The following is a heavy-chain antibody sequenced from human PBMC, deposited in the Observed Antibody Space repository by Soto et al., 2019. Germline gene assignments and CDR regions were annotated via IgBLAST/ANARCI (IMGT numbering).Heavy chain of an antibody. Sequence: QVQLVESGGGVVQPGRSLRLSCAASGFTFDSYCMHWVRQAPGKGLEWVAVISSDGNNKYYADSVKGRFTISRDNFKNTLYLQMSSLRADDTAVYYCAKDLLPNTVTTCGSWGQGTLVTVSS. V-gene: IGHV3-30*18. CDR3: AKDLLPNTVTTCGS. CDR2: ISSDGNNK. CDR1: GFTFDSYC. J-gene: IGHJ5*02. D-gene: IGHD4-17*01.